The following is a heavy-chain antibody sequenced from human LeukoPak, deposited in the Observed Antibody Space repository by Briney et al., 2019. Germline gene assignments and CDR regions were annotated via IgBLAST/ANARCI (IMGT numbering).Heavy chain of an antibody. V-gene: IGHV1-2*02. D-gene: IGHD3-22*01. CDR3: ARSPYTSSWAYDSSGYGDY. CDR2: INPNSGGT. Sequence: APVKVSCTASGYTFTGYYMHWVRQSPGQGLEWMGWINPNSGGTNYAQKFQGRVTMTRDTSISTAYMELRRLRSDDTAVYYCARSPYTSSWAYDSSGYGDYWGQGTLVTVSS. J-gene: IGHJ4*02. CDR1: GYTFTGYY.